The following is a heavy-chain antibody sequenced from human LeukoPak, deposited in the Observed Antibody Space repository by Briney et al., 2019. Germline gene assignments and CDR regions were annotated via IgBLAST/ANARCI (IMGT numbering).Heavy chain of an antibody. CDR3: ARPLYTYGPYYYGMDV. J-gene: IGHJ6*02. Sequence: GGSLRLSCAASGFTFSSYNMNWVRLAPGRGLEWVSSISSRGYYKYYADSVQGRFTISRDNAQNSLYLQMNSLRAEDTAVYYCARPLYTYGPYYYGMDVWGQGTTVAVSS. CDR2: ISSRGYYK. D-gene: IGHD5-18*01. V-gene: IGHV3-21*01. CDR1: GFTFSSYN.